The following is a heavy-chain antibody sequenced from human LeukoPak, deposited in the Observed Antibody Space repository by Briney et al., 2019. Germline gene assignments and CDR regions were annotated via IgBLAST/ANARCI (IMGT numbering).Heavy chain of an antibody. V-gene: IGHV3-49*04. CDR1: EFTFGDYA. J-gene: IGHJ4*02. CDR3: TRTRERYGTLDFDY. CDR2: IRSKAYGGTT. Sequence: GRSLRLSCTASEFTFGDYAMSWVRQAPGKGLEWLGFIRSKAYGGTTENAASVKGGFTISRDDSKSIAYLQMNSLKTEDTAVYYCTRTRERYGTLDFDYWGQGTLVTVSS. D-gene: IGHD5-18*01.